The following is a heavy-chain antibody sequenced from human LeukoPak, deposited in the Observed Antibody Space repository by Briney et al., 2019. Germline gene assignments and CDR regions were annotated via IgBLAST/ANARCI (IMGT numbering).Heavy chain of an antibody. J-gene: IGHJ5*02. CDR2: ISKSSDYI. CDR3: ARDPMLRNRKYNWFDP. D-gene: IGHD1-14*01. CDR1: GFTFSTYA. V-gene: IGHV3-21*04. Sequence: GGSLRLSCAASGFTFSTYAMNWVRQAPGKGLEWVSSISKSSDYIKYADSVRGRFTISRDNAKNSLYLQMNSLRAEDTAVYYCARDPMLRNRKYNWFDPWGQGTLVTVSS.